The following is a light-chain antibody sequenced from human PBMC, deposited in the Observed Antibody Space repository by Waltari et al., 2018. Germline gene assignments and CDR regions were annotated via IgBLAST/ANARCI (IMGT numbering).Light chain of an antibody. Sequence: EIVFTQYPATLSLSPGDRATLSCRASQSVSSYLAWYQQKPGQAPRLLIYAVSTRAIGIPDRFSGGGSGTDFTLTINRLEPEDFAVYYCLQYGSSPNKFGPGTKVEIK. CDR3: LQYGSSPNK. V-gene: IGKV3-20*01. CDR1: QSVSSY. J-gene: IGKJ1*01. CDR2: AVS.